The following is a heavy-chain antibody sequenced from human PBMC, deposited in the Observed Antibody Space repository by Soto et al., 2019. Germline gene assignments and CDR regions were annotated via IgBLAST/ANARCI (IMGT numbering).Heavy chain of an antibody. J-gene: IGHJ4*02. CDR2: ISGSGTTA. Sequence: GGSLRLSCVASGFIFTDYAMSWVRQGPGKGLEWVAGISGSGTTAYYADSVKGRFIFSRDNPKNTLYLQMNSLRTEDTAVYYCARDPTAPQTGTTRDDYFDYWGQGTLVTVSS. CDR3: ARDPTAPQTGTTRDDYFDY. D-gene: IGHD1-1*01. V-gene: IGHV3-23*01. CDR1: GFIFTDYA.